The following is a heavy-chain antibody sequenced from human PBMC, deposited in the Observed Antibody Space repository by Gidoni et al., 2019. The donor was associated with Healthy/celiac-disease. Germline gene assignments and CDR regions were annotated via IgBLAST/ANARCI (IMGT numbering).Heavy chain of an antibody. D-gene: IGHD3-16*01. CDR3: ALRGSTMISYYFDY. J-gene: IGHJ4*02. CDR2: ISGSGGST. Sequence: EVQLLESGGGLVQPGGSLSLSCAASGFPFSSYAMSWVRQAPGKGLEWVSAISGSGGSTYYADSVKGRFTISRDNSKNTLYLQMNSLRAEDTAVYYCALRGSTMISYYFDYWGQGTLVTVSS. V-gene: IGHV3-23*01. CDR1: GFPFSSYA.